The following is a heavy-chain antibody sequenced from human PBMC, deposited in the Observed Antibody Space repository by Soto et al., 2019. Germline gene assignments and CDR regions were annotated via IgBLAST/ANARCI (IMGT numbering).Heavy chain of an antibody. CDR2: ISYDGSKK. CDR1: GFSFSSYD. Sequence: QVQLVESGGVVVQPGRSLRLSCAVSGFSFSSYDMHWVRQAPGKGLEWVAVISYDGSKKYYADSVKGRFTISRDSPKNLLFLQMNSLRPEDTAVYYCAKDLKPGRGWSLGGWEYYIDVWGKGTTVTVSS. D-gene: IGHD6-19*01. J-gene: IGHJ6*03. CDR3: AKDLKPGRGWSLGGWEYYIDV. V-gene: IGHV3-30*18.